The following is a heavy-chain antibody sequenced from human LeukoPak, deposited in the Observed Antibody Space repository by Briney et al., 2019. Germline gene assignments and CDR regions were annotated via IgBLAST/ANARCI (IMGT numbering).Heavy chain of an antibody. CDR3: ARVGDYDYYYYGMDV. D-gene: IGHD4-17*01. Sequence: GGSLRLSCAASGFTFSSYGMHWVRQAPGKGLEWVAVIWYDGSNKYHADSVKGRFTISRDNPKNTLYLQVNSLRAEDTAVYYCARVGDYDYYYYGMDVWGQGTTVTVSS. CDR2: IWYDGSNK. V-gene: IGHV3-33*01. CDR1: GFTFSSYG. J-gene: IGHJ6*02.